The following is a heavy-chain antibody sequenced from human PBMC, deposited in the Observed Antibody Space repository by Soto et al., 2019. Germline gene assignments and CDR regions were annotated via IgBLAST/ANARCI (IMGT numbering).Heavy chain of an antibody. J-gene: IGHJ4*02. V-gene: IGHV3-33*01. CDR1: GFTFSSYG. Sequence: QVQLVESGGGVVQPGRSLRLSCAASGFTFSSYGMHWVRQAPGKGLEWVAVIWYDGSNKYYADSVKGRFTISRDNSKNTLYLQMNSLRAEDTAVYYCASTGGWTFDYWGQGTLVTVSS. D-gene: IGHD6-19*01. CDR3: ASTGGWTFDY. CDR2: IWYDGSNK.